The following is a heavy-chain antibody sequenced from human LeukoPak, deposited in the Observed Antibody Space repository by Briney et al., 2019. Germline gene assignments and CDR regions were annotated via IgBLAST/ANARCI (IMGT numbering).Heavy chain of an antibody. CDR2: IRSKDNSYAT. V-gene: IGHV3-73*01. Sequence: GGSLRLSCAASGFTFSGSAMHWVRQASGKGLERVGHIRSKDNSYATAYAASVKGRFTISRDDSKNTAYLQMNSLKTEDTAVYYCTRLGRYYFDYWGQGTLVTVSS. CDR3: TRLGRYYFDY. J-gene: IGHJ4*02. CDR1: GFTFSGSA.